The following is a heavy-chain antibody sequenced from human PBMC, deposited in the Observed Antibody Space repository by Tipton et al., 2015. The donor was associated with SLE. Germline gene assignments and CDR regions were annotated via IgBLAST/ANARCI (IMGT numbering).Heavy chain of an antibody. V-gene: IGHV4-59*01. D-gene: IGHD5-12*01. CDR1: GGSISSYY. CDR2: IYYHGTT. CDR3: ARAGGYDYYYPGMDV. J-gene: IGHJ6*02. Sequence: TLSLTCTVSGGSISSYYWSWIRQPPGKGLEWIGYIYYHGTTNYNPSLKSRATISVGTSRNQFSLNLNSVTAADTAVYYCARAGGYDYYYPGMDVWGQGTTVTVSS.